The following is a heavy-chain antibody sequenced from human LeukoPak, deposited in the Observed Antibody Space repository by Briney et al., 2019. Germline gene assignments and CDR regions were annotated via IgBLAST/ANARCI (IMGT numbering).Heavy chain of an antibody. CDR1: GGSTSSGSYY. Sequence: SQTLSLTCTVSGGSTSSGSYYWSWIRQPAGKGLEWIGRIYTSGSTNYNPSLKSRVTISVDTSKNQFSLKLSSVTAADTAVYHCAATWLRRGTYYFDYWGQGTLVTVSS. D-gene: IGHD5-12*01. J-gene: IGHJ4*02. V-gene: IGHV4-61*02. CDR2: IYTSGST. CDR3: AATWLRRGTYYFDY.